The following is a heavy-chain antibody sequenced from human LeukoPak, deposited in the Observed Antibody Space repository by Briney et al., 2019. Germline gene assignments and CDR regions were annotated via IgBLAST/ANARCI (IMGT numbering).Heavy chain of an antibody. CDR3: AKDNEYLPDFLFDY. J-gene: IGHJ4*02. CDR1: GFTFSSYA. D-gene: IGHD2/OR15-2a*01. Sequence: QPGGSLRLSCAASGFTFSSYAMSWVRQAPGKGLEWVSAISGSGGSTYYVDSVKGRFTISRDNSKNTLYLQMNSLRAEDTAVYYCAKDNEYLPDFLFDYWGQGTLVTVSS. CDR2: ISGSGGST. V-gene: IGHV3-23*01.